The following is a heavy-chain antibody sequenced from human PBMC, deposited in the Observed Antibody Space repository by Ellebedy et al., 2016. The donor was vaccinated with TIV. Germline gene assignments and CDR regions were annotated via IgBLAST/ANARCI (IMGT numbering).Heavy chain of an antibody. Sequence: SVKVSCXASGYTFTSYGISWVRQAPGQGLEWMGGIIPIFGTANYAQKFQGRVTITADESTSTAYMELSSLRSDDTAVYYCARGVAGYYMDVWGKGTTVTVSS. CDR3: ARGVAGYYMDV. V-gene: IGHV1-69*13. CDR1: GYTFTSYG. CDR2: IIPIFGTA. D-gene: IGHD2-15*01. J-gene: IGHJ6*03.